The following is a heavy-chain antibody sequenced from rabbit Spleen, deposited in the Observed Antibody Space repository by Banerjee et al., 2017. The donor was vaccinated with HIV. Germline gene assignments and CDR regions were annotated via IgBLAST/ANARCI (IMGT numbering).Heavy chain of an antibody. Sequence: QEQLVESGGGLVQPGGSLKLSCKASGFDFSSYGVSWVRQAPGKGLEWIGYIDPVFGITYYANWVNGRFTISSHNAQNTLFLQLTSLTAADTATYFCAKVSDTNAWDGFNLWGPGTLVTVS. V-gene: IGHV1S47*01. CDR1: GFDFSSYG. CDR2: IDPVFGIT. D-gene: IGHD4-1*01. J-gene: IGHJ4*01. CDR3: AKVSDTNAWDGFNL.